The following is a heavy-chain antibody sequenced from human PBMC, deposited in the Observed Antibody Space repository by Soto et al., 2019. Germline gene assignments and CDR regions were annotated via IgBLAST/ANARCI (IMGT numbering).Heavy chain of an antibody. D-gene: IGHD2-2*01. CDR2: MNPNSGET. V-gene: IGHV1-8*02. Sequence: QEQLVQSAAEVKKPGASVKVSCMTSGYTFNDYEINWVRQATGQGLEWIGWMNPNSGETGYAQRFQGRVTMTTSSSLSTAYLGPSSLTSDDHAVYYCGRIAMPCRPRWYNWFDPLGQGTPVPVSS. CDR1: GYTFNDYE. CDR3: GRIAMPCRPRWYNWFDP. J-gene: IGHJ5*02.